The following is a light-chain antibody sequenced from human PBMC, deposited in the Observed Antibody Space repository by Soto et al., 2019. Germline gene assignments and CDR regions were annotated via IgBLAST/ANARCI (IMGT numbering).Light chain of an antibody. CDR1: QSISSW. V-gene: IGKV1-5*03. J-gene: IGKJ1*01. Sequence: DIQMTQSPSTLSASVGDRVTITCRASQSISSWLAWYQQKPGKAPKLLIYKASSLESGVPSRFSGSGSGTEVTLTISSLKPDDFATYYCQQYNSYPWTFGQGTKVEIK. CDR2: KAS. CDR3: QQYNSYPWT.